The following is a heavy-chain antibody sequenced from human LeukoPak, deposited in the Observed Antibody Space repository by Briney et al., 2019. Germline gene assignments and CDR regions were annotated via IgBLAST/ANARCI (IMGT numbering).Heavy chain of an antibody. CDR2: IYTSGNT. D-gene: IGHD3-22*01. V-gene: IGHV4-4*07. CDR3: ATEHYYVTNGYCSLAY. CDR1: GGSISSYY. J-gene: IGHJ4*02. Sequence: SETLSLTCTVSGGSISSYYWSWIRQSAGKGLEWIGRIYTSGNTNYNPSLKSRVSMSIDTSKNQFSLDLRSVTAADTAVYYCATEHYYVTNGYCSLAYWGQGTLVTVSS.